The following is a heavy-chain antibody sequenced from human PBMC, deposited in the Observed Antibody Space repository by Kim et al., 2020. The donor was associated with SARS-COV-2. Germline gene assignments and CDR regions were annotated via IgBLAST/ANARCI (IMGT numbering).Heavy chain of an antibody. CDR3: ARPHGVDYWSGSPMDPMDV. D-gene: IGHD3-3*01. Sequence: GGSLRLSCAASGITFSSYAMNWVRQAPGKGLEWVSIISGSGGATYYADSVRGRFTISRDNSRNILYLQMDSLRVNDTAVYHCARPHGVDYWSGSPMDPMDVWGQGTAVTVSS. J-gene: IGHJ6*02. CDR1: GITFSSYA. CDR2: ISGSGGAT. V-gene: IGHV3-23*01.